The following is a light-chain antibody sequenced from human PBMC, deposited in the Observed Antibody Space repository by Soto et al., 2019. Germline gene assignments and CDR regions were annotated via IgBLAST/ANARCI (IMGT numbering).Light chain of an antibody. Sequence: EIVMTQSPATLSVSLGERVTLSCRASQSLSGTVAWYQQRFGQAPRLLIHSASTRATGVPVRFSGSGSGTDFTLTITSLQSEDFGVYYCQQYKGWPTTFGQGTKV. CDR2: SAS. CDR3: QQYKGWPTT. V-gene: IGKV3-15*01. J-gene: IGKJ1*01. CDR1: QSLSGT.